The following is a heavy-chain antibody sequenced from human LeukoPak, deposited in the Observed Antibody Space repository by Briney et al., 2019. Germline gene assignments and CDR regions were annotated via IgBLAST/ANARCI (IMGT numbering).Heavy chain of an antibody. Sequence: PSETLSLTCTVSGGSISSGDYYWSWIRQHPGKGLGWIGYIYYSGSTHHNPSLKSRVTISVDTSKNQFSLKLNSVTAADTAVYYCATYGDYRSFDYWGQGTLVTVSS. V-gene: IGHV4-31*03. D-gene: IGHD4-17*01. CDR1: GGSISSGDYY. J-gene: IGHJ4*02. CDR2: IYYSGST. CDR3: ATYGDYRSFDY.